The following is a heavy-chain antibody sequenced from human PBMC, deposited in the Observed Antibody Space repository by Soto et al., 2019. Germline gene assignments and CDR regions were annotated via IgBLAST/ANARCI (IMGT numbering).Heavy chain of an antibody. D-gene: IGHD6-13*01. Sequence: SETLSLTCTVSGGSISSYYWSWIRQPAGKGMEWIGRIHTTDGTNYNPSLKSRVTMSIDTSNNQFSLKLSSLTAADTAVYYCERALSSAAGLYFDFWGQGTLVTVYS. J-gene: IGHJ4*02. CDR1: GGSISSYY. CDR3: ERALSSAAGLYFDF. V-gene: IGHV4-4*07. CDR2: IHTTDGT.